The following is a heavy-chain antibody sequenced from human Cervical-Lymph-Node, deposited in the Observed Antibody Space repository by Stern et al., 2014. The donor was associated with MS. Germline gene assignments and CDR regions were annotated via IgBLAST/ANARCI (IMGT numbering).Heavy chain of an antibody. J-gene: IGHJ4*02. D-gene: IGHD4-23*01. Sequence: VQLVESGGGLVKPGGSLRLSCAASGFTFSSYSMNWVRQAPGKGLEWVAYISRGGSYIYYADSLKGRFTISRDKAQNALYLQMNSLRAEDTAVYYCARGRGGNYRYYFDYGGQGTLVAVSS. V-gene: IGHV3-21*01. CDR3: ARGRGGNYRYYFDY. CDR2: ISRGGSYI. CDR1: GFTFSSYS.